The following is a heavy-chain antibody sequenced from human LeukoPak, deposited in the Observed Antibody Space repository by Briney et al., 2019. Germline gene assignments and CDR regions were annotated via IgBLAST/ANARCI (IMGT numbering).Heavy chain of an antibody. CDR3: ARDNDYCMDV. J-gene: IGHJ6*03. CDR2: IYHSGST. CDR1: GYSISSGYY. V-gene: IGHV4-38-2*02. Sequence: SETLSLTCTVSGYSISSGYYWVWIRQPPGKGLEWIGSIYHSGSTYYNPSLKSRVTTSADTSKNQFSLKLSSVTAADTAVYYCARDNDYCMDVWGKGTTVTDSS.